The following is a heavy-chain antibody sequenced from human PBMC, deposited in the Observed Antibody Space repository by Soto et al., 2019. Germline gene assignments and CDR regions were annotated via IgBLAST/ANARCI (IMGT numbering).Heavy chain of an antibody. CDR1: GFTFSTYS. Sequence: EVQLVESGGGLVKPGGSLRLSCAASGFTFSTYSMNWVRQAPGKGLEWVSAISSTSTYIYYEDSVKGRFTISRDNAKNSLYLQMNSLRAEDTAVYYCATGGSGRSAWGQGTLVAVSS. J-gene: IGHJ5*02. V-gene: IGHV3-21*01. CDR2: ISSTSTYI. D-gene: IGHD3-10*01. CDR3: ATGGSGRSA.